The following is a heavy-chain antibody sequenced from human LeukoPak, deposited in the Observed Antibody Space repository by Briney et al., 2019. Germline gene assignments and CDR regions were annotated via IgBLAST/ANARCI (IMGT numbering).Heavy chain of an antibody. CDR2: IKQDGSEK. V-gene: IGHV3-7*01. D-gene: IGHD3-16*02. J-gene: IGHJ4*02. CDR3: AREVRLGELSFFDY. CDR1: GFTFSSYW. Sequence: SGGSLRLSCAASGFTFSSYWMSWARQAPGKGLEWVANIKQDGSEKYYVDSVKGRFTISRDNAKNSLYLQMNSLRAEDTAVYYCAREVRLGELSFFDYWGQGTLVTVSS.